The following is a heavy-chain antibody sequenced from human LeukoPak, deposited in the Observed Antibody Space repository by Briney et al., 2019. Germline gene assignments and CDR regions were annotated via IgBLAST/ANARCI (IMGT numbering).Heavy chain of an antibody. CDR2: ISWNSGII. Sequence: GRSLRLSCAASGFTFEDYAMHWVRQAPGKGLEWVSGISWNSGIIGYADSVKGRFTISRDNAKNSLYLQMNSLRAEDTALYYCAKDLLGGYCSSTSCQLMDFDYWGQGTLVTVSS. CDR3: AKDLLGGYCSSTSCQLMDFDY. D-gene: IGHD2-2*01. V-gene: IGHV3-9*01. J-gene: IGHJ4*02. CDR1: GFTFEDYA.